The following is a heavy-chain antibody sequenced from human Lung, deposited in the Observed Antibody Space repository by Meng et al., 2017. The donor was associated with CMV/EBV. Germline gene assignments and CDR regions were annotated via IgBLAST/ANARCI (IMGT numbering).Heavy chain of an antibody. CDR2: IHSSGST. Sequence: HVQRTESGPGLVKPSQTLSPTSTVSGGSIRSGGYYWSWIRQHPGKGLEWIGYIHSSGSTYYNPSLRSRLTISVDTSKNQFSLKLSSVTAADTAVYYCARASYGSGSPLGESWFDPWGQGTLVTVSS. J-gene: IGHJ5*02. CDR3: ARASYGSGSPLGESWFDP. D-gene: IGHD3-10*01. V-gene: IGHV4-31*02. CDR1: GGSIRSGGYY.